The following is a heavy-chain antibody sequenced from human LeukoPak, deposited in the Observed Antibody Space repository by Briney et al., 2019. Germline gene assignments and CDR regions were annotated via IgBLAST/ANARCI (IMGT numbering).Heavy chain of an antibody. D-gene: IGHD3-9*01. Sequence: GGSLRLSCAACGFTFSIYGMHWVRQAPGKGLEWVAVIWYDGSNKYYADSVKGRFTISRDNSKNTLYLQMNSLRAEDTAVYYCARDPTYYDILTGYYYGCYFDYWGQGTLVTVSS. CDR2: IWYDGSNK. CDR3: ARDPTYYDILTGYYYGCYFDY. J-gene: IGHJ4*02. V-gene: IGHV3-33*01. CDR1: GFTFSIYG.